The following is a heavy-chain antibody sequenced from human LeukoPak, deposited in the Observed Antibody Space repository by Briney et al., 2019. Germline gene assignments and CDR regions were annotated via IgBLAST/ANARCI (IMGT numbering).Heavy chain of an antibody. CDR1: GYTFTGYG. J-gene: IGHJ4*02. CDR2: ISAYNGNT. V-gene: IGHV1-18*01. CDR3: AKEWLDRWPTELDY. D-gene: IGHD5-18*01. Sequence: ASVKVSCKASGYTFTGYGISWVRQAPGQGLEWMGWISAYNGNTNYAQKLQGRVTMTTDTSTSTAYMELRSLRSDDTAVYYCAKEWLDRWPTELDYWGQGTLVTVPS.